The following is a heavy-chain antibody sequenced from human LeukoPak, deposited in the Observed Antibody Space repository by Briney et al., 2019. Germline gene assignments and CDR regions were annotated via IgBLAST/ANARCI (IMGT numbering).Heavy chain of an antibody. CDR1: GYTFTGYY. J-gene: IGHJ4*02. CDR3: ARFCDSSGCNFDY. D-gene: IGHD3-22*01. V-gene: IGHV1-2*06. Sequence: ASVKVSCKASGYTFTGYYMHWVRQAPGQGLEWMGRINPNSGGTNYAQKFQGRVTMTRDTSISTAYIELSRLRSDDTAVYYCARFCDSSGCNFDYWGQGTLVTVSS. CDR2: INPNSGGT.